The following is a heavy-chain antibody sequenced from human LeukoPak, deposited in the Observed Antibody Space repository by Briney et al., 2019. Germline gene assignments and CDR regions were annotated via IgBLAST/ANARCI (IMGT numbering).Heavy chain of an antibody. CDR2: ISYDGSNK. CDR1: GFTFSSYA. V-gene: IGHV3-30*04. Sequence: QTGGSLRLSCAASGFTFSSYAMHWVRQAPGKGLEWVAVISYDGSNKYYADSVKGRFTISRDNSKNTLYLQMNSLRAEDTAVYYCARGTAPPKLVVVAATPFDYWGQGTLVTVSS. J-gene: IGHJ4*02. CDR3: ARGTAPPKLVVVAATPFDY. D-gene: IGHD2-15*01.